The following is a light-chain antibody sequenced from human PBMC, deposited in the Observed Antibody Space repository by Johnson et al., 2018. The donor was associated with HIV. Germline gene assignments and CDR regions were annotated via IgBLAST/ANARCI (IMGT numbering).Light chain of an antibody. CDR2: ENN. V-gene: IGLV1-51*02. Sequence: VLTQPPSVSAAPGQKVTISCSGSSSNIGNNYVSWYQQLPGTAPKLLIYENNKRPSGIPDRFSGSKSGTSATLAITGLQTGDEDDYYCGTWDSSLRGVFGTGTKVTVL. J-gene: IGLJ1*01. CDR1: SSNIGNNY. CDR3: GTWDSSLRGV.